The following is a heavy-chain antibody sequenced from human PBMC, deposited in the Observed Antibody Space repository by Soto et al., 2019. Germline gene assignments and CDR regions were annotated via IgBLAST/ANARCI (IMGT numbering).Heavy chain of an antibody. CDR1: GFTFSSYG. CDR2: ICYDGSNK. V-gene: IGHV3-33*01. Sequence: QVQLVESGGGVVQPGRSLRLSCAASGFTFSSYGMHWVRQAPGKGLEWVAVICYDGSNKYYADSVKGRFTISRDNSKNTLYLQMNSLRAEDTAVYYCARASYGDDYYYYGMDVWGQGTTVTVSS. J-gene: IGHJ6*02. CDR3: ARASYGDDYYYYGMDV. D-gene: IGHD4-17*01.